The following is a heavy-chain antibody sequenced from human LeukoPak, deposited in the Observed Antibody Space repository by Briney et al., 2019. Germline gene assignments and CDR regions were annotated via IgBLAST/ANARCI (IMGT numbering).Heavy chain of an antibody. Sequence: PGGSLKLSCAASGFTFSSYWMTWVRQAPGKGLEWVANIKQDGSEKNYVDSVKGRFTISRDTANNTLYLQMNSLRADDTAVYYCARNFAIDYWGQGTLVTVSS. J-gene: IGHJ4*02. D-gene: IGHD3-9*01. CDR3: ARNFAIDY. CDR1: GFTFSSYW. V-gene: IGHV3-7*01. CDR2: IKQDGSEK.